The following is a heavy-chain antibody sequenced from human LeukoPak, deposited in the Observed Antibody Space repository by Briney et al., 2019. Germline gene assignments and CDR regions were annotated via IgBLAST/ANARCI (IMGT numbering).Heavy chain of an antibody. CDR3: ARSPRSNGYYHY. D-gene: IGHD2/OR15-2a*01. CDR1: GGSFSGYY. V-gene: IGHV4-34*01. Sequence: SETLSLTCAVYGGSFSGYYWSWIRQPPGKGLEWIGEINHSGSTNYNPSLKSRVTISVDTSKNQFSLKLSSVTAADTAVYYCARSPRSNGYYHYWGQGTLVTVSS. CDR2: INHSGST. J-gene: IGHJ4*02.